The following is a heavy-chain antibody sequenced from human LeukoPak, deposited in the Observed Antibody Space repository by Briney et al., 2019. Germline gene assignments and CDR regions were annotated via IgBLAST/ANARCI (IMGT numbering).Heavy chain of an antibody. V-gene: IGHV5-51*01. Sequence: GESLKISCKGSGYSFTSYWIGWVRQMPGKGLEWMGIIYPGDSDTRYSPSFQGQVTISADKSISTAYLQWSSLKASDTAMYYCATSRAIVGAPPYIWGQGTMVAVSS. CDR3: ATSRAIVGAPPYI. CDR1: GYSFTSYW. J-gene: IGHJ3*02. CDR2: IYPGDSDT. D-gene: IGHD1-26*01.